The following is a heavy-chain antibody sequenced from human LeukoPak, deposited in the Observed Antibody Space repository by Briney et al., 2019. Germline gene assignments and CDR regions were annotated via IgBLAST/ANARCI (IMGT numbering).Heavy chain of an antibody. V-gene: IGHV3-23*01. CDR2: ISSSGGST. Sequence: GPSLGLSCAASGFTFSSYAMSWVRQSPGEGVEWLSAISSSGGSTYYGDSVKGRFTISRDNSKNTLYLQMNSLRAEDTAVYYCAKRYYYDNSGLWDSWGQGTLVTVSS. CDR1: GFTFSSYA. CDR3: AKRYYYDNSGLWDS. J-gene: IGHJ4*02. D-gene: IGHD3-22*01.